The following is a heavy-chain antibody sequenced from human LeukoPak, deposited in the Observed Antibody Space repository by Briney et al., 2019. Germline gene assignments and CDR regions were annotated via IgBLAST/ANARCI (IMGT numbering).Heavy chain of an antibody. CDR3: ARLTSGSYGAYYFDY. Sequence: SETLSLTCTVSGGSINSNRYYWGWIRQPPGKGLEWIGTIYYSGSTYYSPSLKSRVTISVDTSKNQFSLKLSSVTAAGTAVYYCARLTSGSYGAYYFDYWGQGTLVTVSS. D-gene: IGHD1-26*01. CDR1: GGSINSNRYY. J-gene: IGHJ4*02. V-gene: IGHV4-39*01. CDR2: IYYSGST.